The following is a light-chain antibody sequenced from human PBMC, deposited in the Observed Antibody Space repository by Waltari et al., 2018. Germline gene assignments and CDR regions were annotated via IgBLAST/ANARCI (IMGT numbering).Light chain of an antibody. Sequence: SYELTQPPSVSVSPGQTARITCSGDAFPKKYAYWYQQKSGQAPVLVIYEDTKRPSGIPERFSGSSSGTVATLTISGAQVDDDADYYCYSTHSSGKVFGGGTKLTVL. J-gene: IGLJ2*01. V-gene: IGLV3-10*01. CDR3: YSTHSSGKV. CDR2: EDT. CDR1: AFPKKY.